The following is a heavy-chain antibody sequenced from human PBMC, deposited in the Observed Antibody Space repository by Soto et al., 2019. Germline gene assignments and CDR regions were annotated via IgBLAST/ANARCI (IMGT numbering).Heavy chain of an antibody. V-gene: IGHV3-21*01. J-gene: IGHJ3*02. Sequence: PGGSLRLSCAASGFTFSSYSMNWVRQAPGKGLEWVSSISSSSSYIYYADSVKGRFTISRDNAKNSLYLQMNSLRAEDTAVYYCAREEDSSGGAFDIWGQGTMVTVSS. D-gene: IGHD3-22*01. CDR1: GFTFSSYS. CDR2: ISSSSSYI. CDR3: AREEDSSGGAFDI.